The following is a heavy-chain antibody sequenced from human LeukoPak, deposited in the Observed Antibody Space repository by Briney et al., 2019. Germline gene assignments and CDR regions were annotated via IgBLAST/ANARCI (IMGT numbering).Heavy chain of an antibody. CDR3: ARVYYYDSSGYHGGGYFDY. CDR2: ISAYNGNT. D-gene: IGHD3-22*01. Sequence: ASGKVSCKASGYTFTSYGISWVRQAPGQGLEWMGWISAYNGNTNYAQKLQGRVTMTTDTSTSTAYMELRSLRSDDTAVYYCARVYYYDSSGYHGGGYFDYWGQGTLVTVSS. CDR1: GYTFTSYG. V-gene: IGHV1-18*01. J-gene: IGHJ4*02.